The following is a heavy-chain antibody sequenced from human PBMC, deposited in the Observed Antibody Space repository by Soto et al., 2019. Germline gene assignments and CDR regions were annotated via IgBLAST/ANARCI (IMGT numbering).Heavy chain of an antibody. D-gene: IGHD6-13*01. V-gene: IGHV1-18*01. CDR1: GYTFTSYG. J-gene: IGHJ3*02. CDR3: ARPVAAAGYDDAFDI. Sequence: ASVKVSCKASGYTFTSYGISWVRQAPGQGLEWMGWISAYNGNTNYAQKLQGRVTMTTDTSTSTAYMELRSLRSDDTAVYYCARPVAAAGYDDAFDIWGQGTMVTVSS. CDR2: ISAYNGNT.